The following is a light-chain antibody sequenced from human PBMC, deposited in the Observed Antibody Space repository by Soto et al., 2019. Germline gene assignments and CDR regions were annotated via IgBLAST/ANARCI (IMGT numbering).Light chain of an antibody. V-gene: IGKV3-15*01. CDR1: QSVDNR. CDR3: QQYGDWPRT. Sequence: EVVMTQSPATLSVSPGDRATLSCRASQSVDNRLAWYQHTPGQAPRLLIYGASNRATGVPAKFSGSGSGTEFTLSTTSLQSEDFALYYCQQYGDWPRTFGQGTKVDIK. J-gene: IGKJ1*01. CDR2: GAS.